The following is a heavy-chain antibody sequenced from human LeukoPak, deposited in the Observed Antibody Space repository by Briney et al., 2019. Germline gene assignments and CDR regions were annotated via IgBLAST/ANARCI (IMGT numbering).Heavy chain of an antibody. D-gene: IGHD3-10*01. CDR3: AGRNFRMVRGVIKGHFDY. J-gene: IGHJ4*02. CDR2: IYYSGST. V-gene: IGHV4-39*01. CDR1: GGSISSSSYY. Sequence: SETLSLTCTVSGGSISSSSYYWGWIRQPPGKGLEWIGSIYYSGSTYYNPSLKSRVTISVDTSKNQFSLKLSSVTAADTAVYYCAGRNFRMVRGVIKGHFDYWGQGTLVTVSS.